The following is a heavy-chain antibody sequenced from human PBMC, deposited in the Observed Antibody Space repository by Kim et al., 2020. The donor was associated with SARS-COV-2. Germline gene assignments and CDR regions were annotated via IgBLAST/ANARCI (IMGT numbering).Heavy chain of an antibody. D-gene: IGHD2-15*01. Sequence: SETLSLTCAVYGGSFSGYYWSWIRQPPGKGLEWIGEINHSGSTNYNPSLKSRVTISVDTSKNQFSLKLSSVTAADTAVYYCAREIPNSGNCSGGSCYGWFGPWGQGTLVTVSS. CDR1: GGSFSGYY. J-gene: IGHJ5*02. CDR2: INHSGST. V-gene: IGHV4-34*01. CDR3: AREIPNSGNCSGGSCYGWFGP.